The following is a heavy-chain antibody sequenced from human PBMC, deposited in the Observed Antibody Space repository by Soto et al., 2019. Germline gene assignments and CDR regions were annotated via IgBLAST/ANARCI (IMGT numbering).Heavy chain of an antibody. J-gene: IGHJ4*02. D-gene: IGHD2-2*01. CDR3: GVVPAAGTDY. Sequence: QVQLVQSGAEVKKPGSSVKVSCKASGGTFSSYTISWVRQAPGQGLEWMGRIIPILGIANYAEKFQGRVTITADKSTSTGDMELSSLRSEDTAVYYRGVVPAAGTDYWGQGTLVTVSS. CDR2: IIPILGIA. CDR1: GGTFSSYT. V-gene: IGHV1-69*02.